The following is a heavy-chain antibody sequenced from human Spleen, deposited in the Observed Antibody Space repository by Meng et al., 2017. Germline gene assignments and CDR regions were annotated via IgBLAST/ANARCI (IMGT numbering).Heavy chain of an antibody. D-gene: IGHD3-9*01. CDR3: ATERTPYYDILTGSDAFGM. Sequence: GESLKISCKASGYDFTTYWIGWVRQMPGKGLEWMGVMYPGGSNTKYSPSFQGQVTMSVDKSITTAYLQWSSLKASDTAMYYCATERTPYYDILTGSDAFGMWGQGTMVTVSS. J-gene: IGHJ3*02. V-gene: IGHV5-51*01. CDR2: MYPGGSNT. CDR1: GYDFTTYW.